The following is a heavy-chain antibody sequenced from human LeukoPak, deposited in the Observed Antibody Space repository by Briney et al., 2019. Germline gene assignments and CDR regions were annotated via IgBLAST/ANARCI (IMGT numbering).Heavy chain of an antibody. D-gene: IGHD3-22*01. V-gene: IGHV4-59*01. CDR1: PGSISSYY. CDR3: ARYYDNSGSLDY. Sequence: SETLSLTCTVSPGSISSYYWSWIRQPPGQGLEWVGYIYYTGSTNSNPSLKSRVTISVDTSKNQFSLKLSSVTAADTAVYYCARYYDNSGSLDYWGQGTLVTVSS. CDR2: IYYTGST. J-gene: IGHJ4*02.